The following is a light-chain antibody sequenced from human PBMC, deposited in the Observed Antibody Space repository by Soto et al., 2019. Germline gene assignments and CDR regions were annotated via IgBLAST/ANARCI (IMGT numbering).Light chain of an antibody. CDR2: DAS. CDR3: QQRSNWPIT. J-gene: IGKJ5*01. V-gene: IGKV3-11*01. CDR1: QSVSSY. Sequence: DTALTQSPATLSLSPWERATLSCRASQSVSSYLAWYQQKPGQAPRLLIHDASNRATGIPARFSGSGSGTDFTLTISSLEPEDFAVYYCQQRSNWPITFGQATRLEIK.